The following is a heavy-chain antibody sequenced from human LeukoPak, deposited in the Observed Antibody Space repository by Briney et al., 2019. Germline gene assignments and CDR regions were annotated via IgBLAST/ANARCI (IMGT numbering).Heavy chain of an antibody. CDR1: GFTFSSYG. J-gene: IGHJ3*02. D-gene: IGHD3-10*01. V-gene: IGHV3-30*03. Sequence: PGRSLRLSCAASGFTFSSYGMHWVRQAPGKGLEWVVVISYDGSNKYYADSVKGRFTISRDNSKNTLYLQMNSLRAEDTAVYYCVFEGRADAFDIWGQGTMVTVSS. CDR2: ISYDGSNK. CDR3: VFEGRADAFDI.